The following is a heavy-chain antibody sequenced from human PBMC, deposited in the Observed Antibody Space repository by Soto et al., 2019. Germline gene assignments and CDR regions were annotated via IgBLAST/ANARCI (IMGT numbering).Heavy chain of an antibody. CDR2: IYASGSP. D-gene: IGHD1-26*01. Sequence: SETLSLTCTISGGSISVYYWSWVRQPPGHELEWIGYIYASGSPYYNPSLRSRVTIPADTSKNQISLKLTSPTAADTAVYYCARGVGSSPLRYWGRGTLVTVSS. V-gene: IGHV4-59*01. CDR1: GGSISVYY. CDR3: ARGVGSSPLRY. J-gene: IGHJ4*02.